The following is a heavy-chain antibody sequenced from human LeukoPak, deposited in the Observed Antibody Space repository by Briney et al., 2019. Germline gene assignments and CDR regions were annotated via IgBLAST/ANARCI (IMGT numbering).Heavy chain of an antibody. CDR2: IIPILGIA. CDR1: GGTFSSYA. D-gene: IGHD3-22*01. Sequence: SVKVSCKASGGTFSSYAISWVRQAPGQGLEWMGRIIPILGIANYAQKFQGRVTITADKSTSTAYMELSSLRSEDTAVYDCARERGRQQYYYDSSGYYYYWGQGTLVTVSS. V-gene: IGHV1-69*04. CDR3: ARERGRQQYYYDSSGYYYY. J-gene: IGHJ4*02.